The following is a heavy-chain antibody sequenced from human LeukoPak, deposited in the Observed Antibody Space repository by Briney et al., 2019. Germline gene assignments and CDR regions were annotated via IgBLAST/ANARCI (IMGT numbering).Heavy chain of an antibody. J-gene: IGHJ3*02. Sequence: ASVKVSCKASGYTFTSYDINWVRQATGQGLEWMGWMNPNSGNTGYAQKFQGRVTMTRNTSINTAYMELSSLRSEDTAVYYCASLDSSSWWPSGGIDIWGQGTMVTVSS. V-gene: IGHV1-8*01. CDR3: ASLDSSSWWPSGGIDI. D-gene: IGHD6-13*01. CDR2: MNPNSGNT. CDR1: GYTFTSYD.